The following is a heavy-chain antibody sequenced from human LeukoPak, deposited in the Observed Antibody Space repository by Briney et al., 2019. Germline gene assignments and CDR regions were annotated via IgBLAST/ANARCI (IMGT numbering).Heavy chain of an antibody. D-gene: IGHD3-3*01. Sequence: GGSLRLPCAASGFTFSSYWMSWVRQAPGKGLEWVANIKQDGSEKYYVDSVKGRFTISRDNAKNSLYLQMNSLRAEDTAVYYCARDWGGSYDFWSGYTTPVNWFDPWGQGTLVTVSS. CDR1: GFTFSSYW. V-gene: IGHV3-7*01. J-gene: IGHJ5*02. CDR3: ARDWGGSYDFWSGYTTPVNWFDP. CDR2: IKQDGSEK.